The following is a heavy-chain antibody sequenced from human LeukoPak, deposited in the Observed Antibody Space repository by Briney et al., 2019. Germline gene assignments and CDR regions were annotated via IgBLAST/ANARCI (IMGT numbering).Heavy chain of an antibody. Sequence: GGSLRLSCAASGFTFSNAWMNWVRQAPGKGLEWVGRIKSKTDGGTTDYAAPVKGRFTISRDDSKNTLYLRMNSLKTEDTAVYYCTTDPIRPAHLEWLDYYYYGMDVWGQGTTVTVSS. CDR1: GFTFSNAW. CDR2: IKSKTDGGTT. V-gene: IGHV3-15*07. J-gene: IGHJ6*02. CDR3: TTDPIRPAHLEWLDYYYYGMDV. D-gene: IGHD3-3*01.